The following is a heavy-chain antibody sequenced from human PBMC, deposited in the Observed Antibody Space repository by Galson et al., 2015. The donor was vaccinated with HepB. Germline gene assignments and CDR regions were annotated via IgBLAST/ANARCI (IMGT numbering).Heavy chain of an antibody. Sequence: SLRLSRAASGFTFDDYTMHWVRQAPGKGLEWVCLISWDGGSTYYADSVKGRFTISRDNSKNSLYLQMNSLRTEDTALYYCAKGGYSYGSLFDYWGQGTLVTVSS. CDR1: GFTFDDYT. CDR3: AKGGYSYGSLFDY. J-gene: IGHJ4*02. V-gene: IGHV3-43*01. D-gene: IGHD5-18*01. CDR2: ISWDGGST.